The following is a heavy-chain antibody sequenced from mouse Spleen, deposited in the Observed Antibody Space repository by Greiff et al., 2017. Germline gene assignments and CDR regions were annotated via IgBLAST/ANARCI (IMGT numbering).Heavy chain of an antibody. D-gene: IGHD2-3*01. CDR1: GYTFTSYW. V-gene: IGHV1-50*01. J-gene: IGHJ2*01. Sequence: QVQLQQPGAELVKPGASVKLSCKASGYTFTSYWMQWVKQRPGQGLEWIGEIDPSDSYTNYNQKFKGKATLTVDTSSSTAYMQLSSLTSEDSAVYYCARRGWGRDYWGQGTTLTVSS. CDR3: ARRGWGRDY. CDR2: IDPSDSYT.